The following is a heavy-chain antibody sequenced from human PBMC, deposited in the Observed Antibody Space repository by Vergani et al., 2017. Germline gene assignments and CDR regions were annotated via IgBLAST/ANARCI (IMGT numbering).Heavy chain of an antibody. CDR2: IYPGDADT. J-gene: IGHJ5*02. Sequence: EVQLVQSGAEVKKPGESLKISCKGSGYSFTSYWIGWVRQMPRKGLEWMGIIYPGDADTRYSPSFQGQVTISADKSISTAYLQWSSLKASDTAMYYCARQLSIAVAGERWFDPWGQGTLVTVSS. CDR1: GYSFTSYW. CDR3: ARQLSIAVAGERWFDP. V-gene: IGHV5-51*01. D-gene: IGHD6-19*01.